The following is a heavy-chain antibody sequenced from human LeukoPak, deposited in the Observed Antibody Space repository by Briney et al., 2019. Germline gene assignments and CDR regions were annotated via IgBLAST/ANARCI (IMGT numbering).Heavy chain of an antibody. V-gene: IGHV4-34*01. CDR1: GGSFSGYY. Sequence: SETLSLTCAVYGGSFSGYYWSWIRKPPGKGLEWIGEINHSGSTNYNPSLKSRVTISVDTSKNQFSLKLSSVTAADTAVYYCARKRSIAVAGREVAFDYWGQGTLVTVSS. CDR2: INHSGST. J-gene: IGHJ4*02. CDR3: ARKRSIAVAGREVAFDY. D-gene: IGHD6-19*01.